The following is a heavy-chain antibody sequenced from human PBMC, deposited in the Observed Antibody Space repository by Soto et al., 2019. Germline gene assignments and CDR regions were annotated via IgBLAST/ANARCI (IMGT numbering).Heavy chain of an antibody. V-gene: IGHV1-69*01. CDR2: IIPIFGTA. J-gene: IGHJ6*02. Sequence: QVQLVQSGAEVKKPGSSMKVSCKASGGTFSSYAISWVRQAPGQGLEWMGGIIPIFGTANYAQKFQGRVTITADESTSTAYMELSSLRSEDTAVYYCARAWSGYHTLLKYYYYGMDVWGQGTTVTVSS. CDR3: ARAWSGYHTLLKYYYYGMDV. CDR1: GGTFSSYA. D-gene: IGHD3-3*01.